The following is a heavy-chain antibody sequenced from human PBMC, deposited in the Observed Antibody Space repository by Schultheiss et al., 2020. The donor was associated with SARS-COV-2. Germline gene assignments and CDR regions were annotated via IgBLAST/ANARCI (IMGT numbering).Heavy chain of an antibody. CDR1: GFTFSGSA. CDR2: IWYGGSDR. J-gene: IGHJ4*02. Sequence: GGSLRLSCAASGFTFSGSAMHWVRQAPGKGLEWVAVIWYGGSDRQYAESVRGRFTVARDNSKNTLYLQMNSLRAEDTAVYYCARDTAGYTSGWYPDYWGQGTLVTVSS. V-gene: IGHV3-30*04. CDR3: ARDTAGYTSGWYPDY. D-gene: IGHD6-19*01.